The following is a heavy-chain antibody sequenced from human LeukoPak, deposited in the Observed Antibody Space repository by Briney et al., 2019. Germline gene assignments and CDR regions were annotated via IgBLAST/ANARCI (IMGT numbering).Heavy chain of an antibody. CDR2: ISYDGINK. J-gene: IGHJ4*02. Sequence: GGSLRLSCAASGFTFSSYGMHWVRRPPGKGLEWVAVISYDGINKYHADSVKGRFTISRDSSKNTLYLQMNSLRAEDTALYYCANLYGDSGLDYWGQGTLVTVSS. V-gene: IGHV3-30*18. CDR3: ANLYGDSGLDY. D-gene: IGHD4-17*01. CDR1: GFTFSSYG.